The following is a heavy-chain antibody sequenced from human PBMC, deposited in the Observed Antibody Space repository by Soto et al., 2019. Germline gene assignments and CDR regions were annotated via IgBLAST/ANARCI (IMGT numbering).Heavy chain of an antibody. D-gene: IGHD3-3*01. CDR3: AKRPYDFAVRGWFDP. J-gene: IGHJ5*02. CDR1: GFTFSSYA. V-gene: IGHV3-23*01. Sequence: EVQLLESGGGLVQPGGSLRLSCAASGFTFSSYAMSWVRQAPGKGLEWVSAISGSGGSTYYAASVKGRFTISRDNSKNTLYLQMNSLRAEDTAVYYGAKRPYDFAVRGWFDPWGQGTLVTVSS. CDR2: ISGSGGST.